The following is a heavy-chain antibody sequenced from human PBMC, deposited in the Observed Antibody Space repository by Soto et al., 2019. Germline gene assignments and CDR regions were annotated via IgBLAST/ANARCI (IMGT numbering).Heavy chain of an antibody. V-gene: IGHV4-30-2*01. Sequence: QLQLQESGSGLVKPSQTLSLTCAVSGGSISSGGYSWSWIRQPPGKGLEWIGYNYHSGSTYYNPSLKSLATTSEDRSKNQFSLKICSVTAAATADYYCAGVERSGYLFAFDIWGQGTMVTVSS. CDR1: GGSISSGGYS. J-gene: IGHJ3*02. CDR2: NYHSGST. CDR3: AGVERSGYLFAFDI. D-gene: IGHD3-3*01.